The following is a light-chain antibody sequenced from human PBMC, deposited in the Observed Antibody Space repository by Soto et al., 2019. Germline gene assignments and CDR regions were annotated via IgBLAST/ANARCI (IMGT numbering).Light chain of an antibody. Sequence: SYELTQPPSVSVAPGQTARITCGGNNIGSKSVHWYQQKPGQAPVLVVYDDSDRPSGIPERFSGSNSGNTATLTISRVEAGVEADYCCRVWISGGDPSYVCGGGTKATLL. CDR2: DDS. CDR1: NIGSKS. J-gene: IGLJ1*01. CDR3: RVWISGGDPSYV. V-gene: IGLV3-21*02.